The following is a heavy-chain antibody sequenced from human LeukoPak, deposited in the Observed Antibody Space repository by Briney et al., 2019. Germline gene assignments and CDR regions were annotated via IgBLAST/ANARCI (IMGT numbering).Heavy chain of an antibody. CDR1: GGSISSSSYH. D-gene: IGHD3-10*01. Sequence: SETLSLTCTVSGGSISSSSYHWGWIRQPPGKGLEWIGSIYYSGSTYYNPSLKSRVTISVDTSKNQFSLKLSSVTAADTAVYYCAREKLSYYGSGSYFDYWGQGTLVTVSS. CDR2: IYYSGST. J-gene: IGHJ4*02. CDR3: AREKLSYYGSGSYFDY. V-gene: IGHV4-39*07.